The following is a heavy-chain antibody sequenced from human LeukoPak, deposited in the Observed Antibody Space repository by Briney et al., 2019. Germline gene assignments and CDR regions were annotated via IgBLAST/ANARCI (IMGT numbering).Heavy chain of an antibody. Sequence: PGGSLRLSCAASGFTFSSYEMSWVRQAPGKGLEWVSYISSSGSTIYYADSVKGRFTISRDNAKNSLYLQMNSLRAEDTAVYYCARDPSYGGNSDYWGQGTLVTVSS. CDR3: ARDPSYGGNSDY. V-gene: IGHV3-48*03. D-gene: IGHD5-18*01. CDR1: GFTFSSYE. CDR2: ISSSGSTI. J-gene: IGHJ4*02.